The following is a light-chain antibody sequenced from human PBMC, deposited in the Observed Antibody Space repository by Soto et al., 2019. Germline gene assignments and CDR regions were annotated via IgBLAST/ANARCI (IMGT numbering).Light chain of an antibody. V-gene: IGKV3-20*01. CDR1: QRVGSNY. CDR3: QQYDYWPPWT. J-gene: IGKJ1*01. Sequence: DIVLTQTPGTLSLSPGDRATLSCRASQRVGSNYLAWYQQKSGQPPRLLIHGASSRATGVPDRFSGSGSGTEFTLTISSLQSEDSAVYYCQQYDYWPPWTFGQGTKVDI. CDR2: GAS.